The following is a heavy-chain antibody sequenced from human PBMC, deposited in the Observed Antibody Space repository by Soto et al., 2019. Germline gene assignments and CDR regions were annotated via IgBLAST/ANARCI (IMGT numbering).Heavy chain of an antibody. CDR1: GYTFTNYW. Sequence: GESLKISCKGSGYTFTNYWIGWVRQMPGKGLEWMGIVHGGDSNTRYSPSFDGQVTISTDKSINTAYLQWSSLKASDTAMYYCARRVTSSTGWDYWGQGALVTVTS. D-gene: IGHD6-19*01. J-gene: IGHJ4*02. CDR2: VHGGDSNT. V-gene: IGHV5-51*01. CDR3: ARRVTSSTGWDY.